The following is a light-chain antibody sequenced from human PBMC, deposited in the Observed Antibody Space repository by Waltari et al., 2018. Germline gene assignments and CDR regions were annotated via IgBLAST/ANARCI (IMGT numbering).Light chain of an antibody. Sequence: IMLTQSPGPLSLAPGARATLSCRASQSISRYLAWYQQKPGQAPRLLIYGASTRATGIPDRFSGSGSGTDFSLTISGLEPEDSAVYYCQHHFRLPATFGQGTKVEIE. V-gene: IGKV3-20*01. CDR2: GAS. CDR3: QHHFRLPAT. CDR1: QSISRY. J-gene: IGKJ1*01.